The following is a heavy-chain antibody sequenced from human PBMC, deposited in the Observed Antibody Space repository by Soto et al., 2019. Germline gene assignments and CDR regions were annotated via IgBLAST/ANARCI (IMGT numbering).Heavy chain of an antibody. CDR3: ATIPLLPGAP. V-gene: IGHV3-53*01. CDR1: GFTFSSND. J-gene: IGHJ3*01. D-gene: IGHD3-22*01. Sequence: EVQLVESGGGLIQPGGSLRLSCAASGFTFSSNDMNWVRQAPGKGLEWVSLIYSSGSTSYADSVKGRFTISRDNSKNTLYLKMSSRRAEDTAVCYCATIPLLPGAPWCQGTMVTVSA. CDR2: IYSSGST.